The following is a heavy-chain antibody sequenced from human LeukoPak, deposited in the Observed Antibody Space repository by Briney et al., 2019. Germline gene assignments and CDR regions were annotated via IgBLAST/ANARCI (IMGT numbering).Heavy chain of an antibody. V-gene: IGHV4-4*02. J-gene: IGHJ6*02. D-gene: IGHD6-13*01. CDR2: IYHSGST. Sequence: SETLSLTCAVSGDSISSSNWWSWVRQPPGKGLEWIGEIYHSGSTNYNPSLKSRVTTSVDKSKNQFSLKLSSVTAADTAVYYCARLRIAAAFAYYYGMDVWGQGTTVTVSS. CDR3: ARLRIAAAFAYYYGMDV. CDR1: GDSISSSNW.